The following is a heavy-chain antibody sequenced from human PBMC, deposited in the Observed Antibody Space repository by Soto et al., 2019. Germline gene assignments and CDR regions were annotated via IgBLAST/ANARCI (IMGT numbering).Heavy chain of an antibody. V-gene: IGHV4-59*08. D-gene: IGHD4-17*01. CDR1: GGSISSYY. Sequence: QVQLQESGPGLVKPSETLSLTCTVSGGSISSYYWSWIRQPPGKGLEWIGYIYYSGSTNYNPSLKMRFTISVDTSKNQCSLKLSSVTAADTAVYYCARHSNYYGDYIFDYWGQGTLVTVSS. CDR3: ARHSNYYGDYIFDY. J-gene: IGHJ4*02. CDR2: IYYSGST.